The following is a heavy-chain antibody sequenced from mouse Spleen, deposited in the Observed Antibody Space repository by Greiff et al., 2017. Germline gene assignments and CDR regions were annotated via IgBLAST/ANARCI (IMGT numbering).Heavy chain of an antibody. CDR3: ASNWGKGFAY. V-gene: IGHV2-2*01. CDR2: IWSGGST. D-gene: IGHD4-1*01. J-gene: IGHJ3*01. Sequence: VQLQQSGPGLVQPSQSLSITCTVSGFPFTSYGVHWVRQTPGKGLEWLGVIWSGGSTDYNAAFISRLSISKDNSKSQVFFKMNNLQAGDSAIYYCASNWGKGFAYWGQGTLVTVSA. CDR1: GFPFTSYG.